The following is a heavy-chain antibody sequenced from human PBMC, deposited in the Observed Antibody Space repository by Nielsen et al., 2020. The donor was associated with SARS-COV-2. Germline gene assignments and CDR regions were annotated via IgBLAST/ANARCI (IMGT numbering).Heavy chain of an antibody. J-gene: IGHJ4*02. CDR2: IYPGDSDS. Sequence: GESLKISCKGSGYSFTSYWIGWVRQTPGKGLEWMGAIYPGDSDSTYSPSFQGQVSFSVDKSISTAYLQWTSLKASDTALYYCARHDYGSGNYFVDFWGQGTLVTVSS. CDR1: GYSFTSYW. V-gene: IGHV5-51*01. CDR3: ARHDYGSGNYFVDF. D-gene: IGHD3-10*01.